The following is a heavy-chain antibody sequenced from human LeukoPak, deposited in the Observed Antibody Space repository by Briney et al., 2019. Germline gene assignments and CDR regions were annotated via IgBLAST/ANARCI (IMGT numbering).Heavy chain of an antibody. D-gene: IGHD3-22*01. CDR2: ISGSGGST. CDR3: AKVNYYDSSGPTDY. Sequence: GGSLRLSCAASGFTFSNYMMHWVRQAPGKGLEWVSAISGSGGSTYYADSVKGRFTISRDNSKNTLYLQMNSLRAEDTAVYYCAKVNYYDSSGPTDYWGQGTLVTVSS. J-gene: IGHJ4*02. CDR1: GFTFSNYM. V-gene: IGHV3-23*01.